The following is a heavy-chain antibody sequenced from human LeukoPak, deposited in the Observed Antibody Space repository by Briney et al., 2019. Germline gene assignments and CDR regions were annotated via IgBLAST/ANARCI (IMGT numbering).Heavy chain of an antibody. Sequence: GGSLRLSCAASGFTVSSNYMSWVRQAPGKGLEWVSAISGSGGSTYYADSVKGRFTISRDNSKNTLYLQMNSLRAEDTAVYYCAKGILDFWSGYYPFDYWGQGTLVTVSS. CDR2: ISGSGGST. J-gene: IGHJ4*02. CDR3: AKGILDFWSGYYPFDY. D-gene: IGHD3-3*01. CDR1: GFTVSSNY. V-gene: IGHV3-23*01.